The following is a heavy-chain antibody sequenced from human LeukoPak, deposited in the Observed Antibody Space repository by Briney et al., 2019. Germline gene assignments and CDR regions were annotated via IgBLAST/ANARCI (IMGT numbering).Heavy chain of an antibody. CDR2: IYYSGST. CDR3: ARAPDIVVDPGRFDP. D-gene: IGHD2-15*01. CDR1: GGSISSYY. Sequence: SETLSLTCTVPGGSISSYYWSWIRQPPGKGLEWIGYIYYSGSTNYNPSLKSRVTISVDTSKNQFSLKLSSVTAADTAVYYCARAPDIVVDPGRFDPWGQGTLVTVSS. V-gene: IGHV4-59*01. J-gene: IGHJ5*02.